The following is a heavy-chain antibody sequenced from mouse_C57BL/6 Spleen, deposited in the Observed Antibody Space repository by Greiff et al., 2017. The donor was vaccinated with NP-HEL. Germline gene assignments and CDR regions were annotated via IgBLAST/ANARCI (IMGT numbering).Heavy chain of an antibody. D-gene: IGHD4-1*01. CDR1: GFTFSSYA. CDR3: ARELGRLDYAMDY. CDR2: ISDGGSYT. J-gene: IGHJ4*01. Sequence: EVQRVESGGGLVKPGGSLKLSCAASGFTFSSYAMSWVRQTPEKRLEWVATISDGGSYTYYPDNVKGRFTISRDNAKNNLYLQMSHLKSEDTAMYYCARELGRLDYAMDYWGQGTSVTVSS. V-gene: IGHV5-4*01.